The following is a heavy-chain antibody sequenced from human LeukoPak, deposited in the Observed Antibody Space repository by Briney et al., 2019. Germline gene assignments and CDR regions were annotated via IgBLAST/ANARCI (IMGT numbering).Heavy chain of an antibody. D-gene: IGHD6-6*01. Sequence: PGGSLRLSCAASGFTLSIYWMSWVRQVPGKGLEWVAKIKQDGSEKYYVDSVKGRFTIYRDNAKNSLYLQMNSLRAEDTAVYYCARGSTAAPNFDFWGQGSEVTVSS. CDR3: ARGSTAAPNFDF. J-gene: IGHJ4*02. CDR1: GFTLSIYW. V-gene: IGHV3-7*01. CDR2: IKQDGSEK.